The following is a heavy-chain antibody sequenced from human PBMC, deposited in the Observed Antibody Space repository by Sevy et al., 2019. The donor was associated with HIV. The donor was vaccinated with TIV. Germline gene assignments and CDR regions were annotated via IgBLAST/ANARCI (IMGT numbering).Heavy chain of an antibody. J-gene: IGHJ4*02. CDR3: ARAPGEPYCSSTSCLNFDY. Sequence: SDTLSLTCTVSGGSISSGGYYWSWIRQHPGKGLEWIGYIYYSGSTYYNPSLKSRVTISVDTSKNQFSLKLSSVTAADTAVYYCARAPGEPYCSSTSCLNFDYWGQGTLVTVSS. CDR2: IYYSGST. D-gene: IGHD2-2*01. CDR1: GGSISSGGYY. V-gene: IGHV4-31*03.